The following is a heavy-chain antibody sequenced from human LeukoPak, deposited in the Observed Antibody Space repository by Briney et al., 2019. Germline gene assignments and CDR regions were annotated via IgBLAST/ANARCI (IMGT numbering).Heavy chain of an antibody. D-gene: IGHD2-2*01. CDR2: ISAYNGNT. J-gene: IGHJ6*02. CDR1: GYTFTSYG. CDR3: ARDRHIVVVPAARYYGMDV. Sequence: ASVKVSCKASGYTFTSYGISWVRQAPGQGLKWMGWISAYNGNTNYAQKLQGRVTMTTDTSTSTVYMELRSLRSDDTVVYHCARDRHIVVVPAARYYGMDVWGQGTTVTVSS. V-gene: IGHV1-18*01.